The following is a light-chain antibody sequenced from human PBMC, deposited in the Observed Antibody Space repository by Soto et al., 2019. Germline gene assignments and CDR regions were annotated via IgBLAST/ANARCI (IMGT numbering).Light chain of an antibody. CDR2: GAS. CDR3: HQYIHWPPWT. Sequence: EMGMTQSPATLSVSPGERATLSCRASESVGIHLAWYQQKPGQAPRLLIYGASTRATGIPARFSGSGSGTDSSLTISSLQSEDFAVYYCHQYIHWPPWTFGQGTKVDI. CDR1: ESVGIH. V-gene: IGKV3-15*01. J-gene: IGKJ1*01.